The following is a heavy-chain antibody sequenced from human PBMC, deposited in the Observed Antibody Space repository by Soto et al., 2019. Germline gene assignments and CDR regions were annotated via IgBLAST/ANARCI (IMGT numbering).Heavy chain of an antibody. J-gene: IGHJ6*02. CDR3: ASDLVGASDSYGLDV. Sequence: PGGSLRLSCAASGFTFNSFAMTWVRQAPGKGLEWVSAISGSGGSTYYADSVRGRFIISRDNSKNRLYLQMNSLRAEDTAVYYCASDLVGASDSYGLDVWGQGTPVTVSS. CDR2: ISGSGGST. CDR1: GFTFNSFA. V-gene: IGHV3-23*01. D-gene: IGHD1-26*01.